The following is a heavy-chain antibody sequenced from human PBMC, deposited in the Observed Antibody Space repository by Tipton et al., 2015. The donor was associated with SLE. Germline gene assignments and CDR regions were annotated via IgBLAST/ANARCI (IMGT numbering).Heavy chain of an antibody. V-gene: IGHV4-59*01. Sequence: TLSLTCTVSGGSISNYYWAWIRQPPGKGLEWIGYIHYRGTTNYNASLKSRVTISVDTSKNQFSLKLSSVTAADTAVYYCARSGSYPYYYYYMDVWGKGTTVTVSS. CDR1: GGSISNYY. D-gene: IGHD1-26*01. J-gene: IGHJ6*03. CDR2: IHYRGTT. CDR3: ARSGSYPYYYYYMDV.